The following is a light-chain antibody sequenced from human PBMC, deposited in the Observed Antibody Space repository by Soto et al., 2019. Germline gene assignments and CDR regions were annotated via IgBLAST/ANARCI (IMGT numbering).Light chain of an antibody. Sequence: QSALTQPASVSGSLGQSITISCSGTRSDVGGFDYVSWYQQRPGKAPKPLIYEVANRPSGVSYRFSASKSGNTASLTISGLQADDEADYYCSSYVSSATLIFGGGTKVTVL. CDR1: RSDVGGFDY. J-gene: IGLJ2*01. V-gene: IGLV2-14*01. CDR2: EVA. CDR3: SSYVSSATLI.